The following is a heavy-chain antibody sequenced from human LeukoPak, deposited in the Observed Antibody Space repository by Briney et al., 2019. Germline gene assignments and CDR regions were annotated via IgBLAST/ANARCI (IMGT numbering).Heavy chain of an antibody. CDR3: ARHYGVLLWFGESAAGGYFDY. CDR1: GFSFSSYA. D-gene: IGHD3-10*01. Sequence: PGGSLRLSCTASGFSFSSYAMNWVRQAPGKGLEWVAVIWYDGSNKYYADSVKGRFTISRDNSKNTLYLQMNSLRAEDTAVYYCARHYGVLLWFGESAAGGYFDYWGQGTLVTVSS. V-gene: IGHV3-33*08. J-gene: IGHJ4*02. CDR2: IWYDGSNK.